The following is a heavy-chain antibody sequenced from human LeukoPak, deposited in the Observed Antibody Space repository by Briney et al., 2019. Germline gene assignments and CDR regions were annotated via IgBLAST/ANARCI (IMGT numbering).Heavy chain of an antibody. CDR2: ISGSGGST. CDR3: ARDVNYDSSGYSY. CDR1: GFTFSSYA. D-gene: IGHD3-22*01. Sequence: GGSLRLSCAASGFTFSSYAMSWVRQAPGKGLEWVSAISGSGGSTYYADSVKGRFTISRDNSKNTLYLQMNSLRAEDTAVYYCARDVNYDSSGYSYWGQGTLVTVSS. J-gene: IGHJ4*02. V-gene: IGHV3-23*01.